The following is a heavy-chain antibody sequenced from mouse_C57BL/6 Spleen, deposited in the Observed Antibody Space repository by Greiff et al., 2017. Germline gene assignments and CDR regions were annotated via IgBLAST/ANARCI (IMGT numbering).Heavy chain of an antibody. D-gene: IGHD4-1*01. J-gene: IGHJ2*01. V-gene: IGHV6-6*01. Sequence: EVTLQESGGGLVQPGGSMKLSCAASGFTFSDAWMDWVRQSPEKGLEWVAEIRNKANNHATYYAESVKGRFTISRDDSKSSVYLQMNSLRAEDTGIYYCTTRDWDPFDYWGQGTTLTVSS. CDR1: GFTFSDAW. CDR3: TTRDWDPFDY. CDR2: IRNKANNHAT.